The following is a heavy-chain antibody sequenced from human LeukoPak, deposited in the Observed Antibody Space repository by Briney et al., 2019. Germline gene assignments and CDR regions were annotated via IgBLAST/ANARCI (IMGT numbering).Heavy chain of an antibody. J-gene: IGHJ4*02. CDR2: INPNSGGT. Sequence: GASVKVSCKASGYTFTGYYIHWVRQAPGQGLEWMGWINPNSGGTNYAQKFQGRVTMTRDTSISTAYMELSRLRSDDTAVYYCARVTGTTSLFDYWGQGTLVTVSS. D-gene: IGHD1-20*01. CDR1: GYTFTGYY. V-gene: IGHV1-2*02. CDR3: ARVTGTTSLFDY.